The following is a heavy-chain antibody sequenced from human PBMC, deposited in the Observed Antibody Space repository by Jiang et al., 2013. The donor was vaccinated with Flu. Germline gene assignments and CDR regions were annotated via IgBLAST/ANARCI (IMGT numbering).Heavy chain of an antibody. V-gene: IGHV1-18*04. J-gene: IGHJ3*02. CDR2: ISAYNGNT. CDR3: ARDLRYSPGDAFDI. CDR1: GYTFTSYG. Sequence: GYTFTSYGISWVRQAPGQGLEWMGWISAYNGNTNYAQKLQGRVTMTTDTSTSTAYMELRSLRSDDTAVYYCARDLRYSPGDAFDIWGQGTMVTVPS. D-gene: IGHD3-9*01.